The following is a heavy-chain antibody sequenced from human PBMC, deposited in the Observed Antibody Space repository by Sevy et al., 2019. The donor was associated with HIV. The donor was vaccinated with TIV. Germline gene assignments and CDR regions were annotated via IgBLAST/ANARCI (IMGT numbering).Heavy chain of an antibody. Sequence: GGSLRLSCAVSGFTFSSYEMNWVRQAPGKGLEWVAYIGSLGSPINYADSVKGRINISRDNAKNSLYLQMNILSAEETAVYYGGRVGIETAFYGMDVWGQGTTVTVSS. CDR1: GFTFSSYE. CDR3: GRVGIETAFYGMDV. J-gene: IGHJ6*02. V-gene: IGHV3-48*03. CDR2: IGSLGSPI.